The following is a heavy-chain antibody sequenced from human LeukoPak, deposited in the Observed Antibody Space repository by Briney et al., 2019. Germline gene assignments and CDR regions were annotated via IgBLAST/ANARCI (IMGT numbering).Heavy chain of an antibody. CDR2: ISPNGGGT. Sequence: ASVKVSCKASGLTFSGYYMHWVRQAPGQGLEWMAWISPNGGGTNYVQKFQGRVTVTRDTSISTDYMEISGLTSDDTALYYCAREPSGSGGYDYWGQGTLVTVSS. CDR1: GLTFSGYY. V-gene: IGHV1-2*02. J-gene: IGHJ4*02. D-gene: IGHD3-10*01. CDR3: AREPSGSGGYDY.